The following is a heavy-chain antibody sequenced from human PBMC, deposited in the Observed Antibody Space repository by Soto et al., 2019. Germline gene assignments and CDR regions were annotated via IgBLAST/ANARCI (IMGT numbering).Heavy chain of an antibody. Sequence: QVQLVQSGAEVKKPGASVKVSCKASGYTFTSYDINWVRQATGQGLEWMGWMNPNSGNTGYAQQFQGRVTMTRNTSISTAYMALSSLRSEDTAVYYCARGRTFYDGSGYYSPWGQGTLVTVSS. CDR1: GYTFTSYD. V-gene: IGHV1-8*01. CDR3: ARGRTFYDGSGYYSP. J-gene: IGHJ5*02. D-gene: IGHD3-22*01. CDR2: MNPNSGNT.